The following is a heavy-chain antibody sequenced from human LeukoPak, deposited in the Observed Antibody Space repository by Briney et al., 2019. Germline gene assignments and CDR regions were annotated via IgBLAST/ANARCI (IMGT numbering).Heavy chain of an antibody. J-gene: IGHJ4*02. CDR2: ISGSGGST. CDR3: AKDKAASYSSSWFFDY. CDR1: GFTFSSYA. Sequence: GGSLRLSCAASGFTFSSYAMSWVRQAPGKGLEWVSAISGSGGSTYYADSVKGRFTISRDSSKNTLYLQMNSLRAEDTAVYYCAKDKAASYSSSWFFDYWGQGTLVTVSS. D-gene: IGHD6-13*01. V-gene: IGHV3-23*01.